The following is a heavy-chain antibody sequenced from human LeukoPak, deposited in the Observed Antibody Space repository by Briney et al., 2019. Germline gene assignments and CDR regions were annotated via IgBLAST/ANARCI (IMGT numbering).Heavy chain of an antibody. D-gene: IGHD1-26*01. J-gene: IGHJ4*02. Sequence: RASVKVSCKASGYTFTSYGISWVRQAPGQGLEWMGWISTNNGNTNYAQNLQGRVTMTTDSSTSTAYMELRSLRSDDTAVYYCARGWELHDWGQGTLVTVSS. CDR2: ISTNNGNT. CDR1: GYTFTSYG. V-gene: IGHV1-18*01. CDR3: ARGWELHD.